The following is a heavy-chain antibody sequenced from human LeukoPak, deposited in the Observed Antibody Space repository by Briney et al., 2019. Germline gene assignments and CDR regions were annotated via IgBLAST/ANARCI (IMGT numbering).Heavy chain of an antibody. J-gene: IGHJ4*02. V-gene: IGHV3-21*04. CDR3: ARHGGGQWLVL. CDR2: ISSSSDYTFHA. Sequence: TGGSLRLSCAASGFTFSVYYMNWVRQAPGKGLEWVSSISSSSDYTFHAYYADSVKGRFTISRDNAKNSLYLQMSSLKASDTAMYYCARHGGGQWLVLWGQGTLVTVSS. CDR1: GFTFSVYY. D-gene: IGHD6-19*01.